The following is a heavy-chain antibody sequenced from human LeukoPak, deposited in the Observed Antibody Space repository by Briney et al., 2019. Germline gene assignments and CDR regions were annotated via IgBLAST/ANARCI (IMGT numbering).Heavy chain of an antibody. Sequence: SEPLSLPCTVSGGSISSSSYYWGWIRQPPGKGLEWIGTIYYFESSYCNPSLKTRVTISVDTSKNQFSLKLSSVTAADTAVYYCTRRRAATIDYWGQGTLVTVSS. V-gene: IGHV4-39*01. D-gene: IGHD6-25*01. CDR2: IYYFESS. CDR1: GGSISSSSYY. CDR3: TRRRAATIDY. J-gene: IGHJ4*02.